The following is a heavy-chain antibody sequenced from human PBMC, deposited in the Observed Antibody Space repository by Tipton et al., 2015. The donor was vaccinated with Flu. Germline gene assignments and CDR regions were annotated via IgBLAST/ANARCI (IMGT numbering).Heavy chain of an antibody. V-gene: IGHV4-38-2*02. CDR1: GYSISSGYY. Sequence: TLSLTCTVSGYSISSGYYWGWIRQPPGKGLEWIGSIYHSGSTYYNPSLESRVTISLDTSKNQFSLKLSSVTAADTAVYYCARDDSGFNDYWGPGTLVTVSS. D-gene: IGHD3-22*01. CDR3: ARDDSGFNDY. CDR2: IYHSGST. J-gene: IGHJ4*02.